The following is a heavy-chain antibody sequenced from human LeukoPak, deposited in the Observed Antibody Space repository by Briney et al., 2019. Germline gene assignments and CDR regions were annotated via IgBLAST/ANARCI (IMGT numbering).Heavy chain of an antibody. J-gene: IGHJ4*02. CDR3: AKDFRVYSSSFYFDY. CDR2: ISGSGGST. V-gene: IGHV3-23*01. Sequence: GGSLRLSCSASGFTFSSYAMNWVRQAPGKGLEWVSAISGSGGSTYYADSVKGRFTISRDNSKNTLYLQMNSLRAEDTAVYYCAKDFRVYSSSFYFDYWGQRTLVTVSS. D-gene: IGHD6-6*01. CDR1: GFTFSSYA.